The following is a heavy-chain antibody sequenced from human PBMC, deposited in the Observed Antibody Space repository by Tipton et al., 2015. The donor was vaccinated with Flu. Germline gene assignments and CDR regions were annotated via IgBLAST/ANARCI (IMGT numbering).Heavy chain of an antibody. J-gene: IGHJ6*03. CDR2: IYYSGST. V-gene: IGHV4-59*12. Sequence: GLVKPSETLSLTCTVSGGSISSYYWSWIRQPPGKGLEWIGYIYYSGSTNYNPSLKSRVTISVDTSKNQFSLKLSSVAAADTAVYYCAREGRRRTYYYMDVWGKGTTVTVSS. CDR3: AREGRRRTYYYMDV. CDR1: GGSISSYY.